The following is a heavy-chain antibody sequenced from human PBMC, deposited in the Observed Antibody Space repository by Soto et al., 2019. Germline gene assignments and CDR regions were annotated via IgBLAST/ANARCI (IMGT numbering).Heavy chain of an antibody. J-gene: IGHJ4*02. D-gene: IGHD3-22*01. Sequence: PGGSLSLSCAASGFTFSSYGMHWVRQAPGKGLEWVAVISYDGSNKYYADSVKGRFTISRDNSKNTLYLQMNSLRAEDTAVYYCAKVGPYDSNYFDYWGQGTLVTVPQ. CDR2: ISYDGSNK. CDR1: GFTFSSYG. CDR3: AKVGPYDSNYFDY. V-gene: IGHV3-30*18.